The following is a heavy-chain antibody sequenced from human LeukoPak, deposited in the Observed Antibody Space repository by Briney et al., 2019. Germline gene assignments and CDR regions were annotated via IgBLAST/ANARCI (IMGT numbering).Heavy chain of an antibody. CDR3: ARVEVLFGGNPYDAFDM. D-gene: IGHD4-23*01. Sequence: GGSLRLSCTASGFTFRSYEMNWVRQAPGKGLEWVSYIGFTDSPIYYADSVKGRFTISRDNAKNSLYLQMNSLRAEDTAVYYCARVEVLFGGNPYDAFDMWGQGTMVTVSS. J-gene: IGHJ3*02. V-gene: IGHV3-48*03. CDR2: IGFTDSPI. CDR1: GFTFRSYE.